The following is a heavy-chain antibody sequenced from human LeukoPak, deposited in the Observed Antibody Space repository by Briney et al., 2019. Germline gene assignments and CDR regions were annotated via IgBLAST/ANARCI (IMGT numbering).Heavy chain of an antibody. J-gene: IGHJ5*02. Sequence: PSETLSLTCAVYGGPFSGYYWSWIRQPPGKGLEWIGEINHSGSTNYNPSLKSRVTISVDTSKNQFSLKLSSVTAADSAVYYCARGVRYYDSSGYYRSYWFDPWGQGTLVTVSS. CDR2: INHSGST. CDR3: ARGVRYYDSSGYYRSYWFDP. D-gene: IGHD3-22*01. CDR1: GGPFSGYY. V-gene: IGHV4-34*01.